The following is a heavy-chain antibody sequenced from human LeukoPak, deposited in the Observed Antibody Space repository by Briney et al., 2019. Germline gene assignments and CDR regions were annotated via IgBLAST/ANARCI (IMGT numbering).Heavy chain of an antibody. CDR2: INRSGSI. CDR1: GGSFRGYY. D-gene: IGHD3-10*01. Sequence: SETLSLTCALYGGSFRGYYWNWIRHPPGKGLEWIGEINRSGSINYNPSLKSRVTISVDTSKNEFSLRLISVTAADTAVYYCARWGYGSGDSRGFDPWGQGTLVTVSS. V-gene: IGHV4-34*01. J-gene: IGHJ5*02. CDR3: ARWGYGSGDSRGFDP.